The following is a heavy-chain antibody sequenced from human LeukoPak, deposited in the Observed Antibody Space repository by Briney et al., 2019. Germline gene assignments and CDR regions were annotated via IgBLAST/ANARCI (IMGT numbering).Heavy chain of an antibody. CDR3: ARPLYYYDSSGLFDY. CDR1: GFTFSSYA. D-gene: IGHD3-22*01. Sequence: GGSLRLSCAASGFTFSSYAMHWVRQAPGKGLEWVAVISYDGSNKYYADSVKGRFTISRDNSKNTLYLQMNSLRAEDTAVCYCARPLYYYDSSGLFDYWGQGTLVTVSS. J-gene: IGHJ4*02. V-gene: IGHV3-30-3*01. CDR2: ISYDGSNK.